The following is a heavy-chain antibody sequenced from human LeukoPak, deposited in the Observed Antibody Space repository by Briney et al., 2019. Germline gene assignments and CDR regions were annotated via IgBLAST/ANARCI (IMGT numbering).Heavy chain of an antibody. V-gene: IGHV3-7*03. CDR1: GFFFNTYW. CDR2: IKQDGSEK. D-gene: IGHD2-15*01. Sequence: GGSLRLSCAASGFFFNTYWMSWVRQAPGKGLEWVANIKQDGSEKYYVDSGKGRFTISRDNAKNSLFLQMNSLRAEDTAIYYCARVGSFTHQWSRWGQGTLVPVSS. J-gene: IGHJ4*02. CDR3: ARVGSFTHQWSR.